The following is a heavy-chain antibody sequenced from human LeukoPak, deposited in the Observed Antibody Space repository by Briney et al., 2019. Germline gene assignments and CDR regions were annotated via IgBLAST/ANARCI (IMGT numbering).Heavy chain of an antibody. J-gene: IGHJ4*02. CDR2: IKSKTDGGTT. D-gene: IGHD2-15*01. CDR1: GFTFSNAW. CDR3: TTDSLGLYYYDY. V-gene: IGHV3-15*01. Sequence: GGSLRLSCAASGFTFSNAWMSWVRQAPGKGLAWVGRIKSKTDGGTTDYAAPVKGRFTISRDDSKNTLFLQMNSLKTEDTAVYYCTTDSLGLYYYDYWGQGTLVTVSS.